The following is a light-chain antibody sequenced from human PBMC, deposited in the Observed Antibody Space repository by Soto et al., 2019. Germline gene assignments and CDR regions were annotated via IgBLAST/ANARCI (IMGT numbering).Light chain of an antibody. CDR2: AVS. J-gene: IGKJ1*01. CDR1: QGISNW. CDR3: HQPTNFPV. V-gene: IGKV1-12*01. Sequence: DIHMTQSPSSVSASVGDRVTITCRASQGISNWFAWYQHKPGKAPRLLIYAVSSLKSGVPSRFSGSGSRTDFTLTNSSLEPEHVGTYYCHQPTNFPVFVQGTKVEIK.